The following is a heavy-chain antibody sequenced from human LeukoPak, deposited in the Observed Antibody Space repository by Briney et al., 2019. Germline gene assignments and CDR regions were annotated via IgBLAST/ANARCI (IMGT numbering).Heavy chain of an antibody. Sequence: GGSLRLSCTASGFTFADHGMHWGRQSPDKGLEWVSGIGWNSGTIGYADSVKGRFTISRDNAKNSLYLQMNSLRVEDTALYYCTKGSERQDTSGYYRPSENWGQGTLVTVSS. D-gene: IGHD3-22*01. V-gene: IGHV3-9*01. CDR2: IGWNSGTI. CDR3: TKGSERQDTSGYYRPSEN. J-gene: IGHJ4*02. CDR1: GFTFADHG.